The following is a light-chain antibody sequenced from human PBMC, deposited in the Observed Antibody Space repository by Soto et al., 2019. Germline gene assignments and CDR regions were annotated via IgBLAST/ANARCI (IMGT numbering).Light chain of an antibody. CDR1: QSISSF. CDR3: QPSYSTPRT. J-gene: IGKJ1*01. CDR2: AAS. Sequence: DIQMTQSPSSLSASVGDRVTITCRASQSISSFLNWYQQKPGKAPKLLIYAASSLQSGVPSSFSGRGSGTDFTLTISSLQPDDFATYYCQPSYSTPRTFGQGTKVDIK. V-gene: IGKV1-39*01.